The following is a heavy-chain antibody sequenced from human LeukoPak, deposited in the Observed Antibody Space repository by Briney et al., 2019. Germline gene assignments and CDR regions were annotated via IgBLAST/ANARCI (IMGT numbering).Heavy chain of an antibody. CDR1: GGSISSYY. Sequence: SETLSLTCTVSGGSISSYYWSWIRQPPGKGLEWIGEINHSGSTNYNPSLKSRVTISVDTSKNQFSLKLSSVTAADTAVYYCARGYSGSYLYDYWGQGTLVTVSS. D-gene: IGHD1-26*01. J-gene: IGHJ4*02. V-gene: IGHV4-34*01. CDR2: INHSGST. CDR3: ARGYSGSYLYDY.